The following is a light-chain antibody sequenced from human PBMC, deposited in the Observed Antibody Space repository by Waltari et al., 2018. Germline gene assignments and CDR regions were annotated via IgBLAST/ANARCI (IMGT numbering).Light chain of an antibody. V-gene: IGKV3-15*01. CDR1: QSLSSN. CDR3: QQYNNWPLT. Sequence: EIVMTQSPATLSVSPGERATLSCRASQSLSSNLAWYQHKPGQPPRLLIYSASTRATGIPARFSGGGSGTEFTLTISSLQSEDFAVYYCQQYNNWPLTFGGGTKVEIK. CDR2: SAS. J-gene: IGKJ4*01.